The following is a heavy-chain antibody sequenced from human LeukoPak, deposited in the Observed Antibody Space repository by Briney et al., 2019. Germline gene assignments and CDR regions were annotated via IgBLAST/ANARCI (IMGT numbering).Heavy chain of an antibody. CDR2: IHPDGSSA. D-gene: IGHD4-17*01. V-gene: IGHV3-74*01. CDR3: ARDYSSGDAYWYFDL. J-gene: IGHJ2*01. CDR1: GFTFTKYW. Sequence: PGGSLRLSCAASGFTFTKYWMHWVRQGPGRGLVWVSRIHPDGSSATYADSVKGRFTISRDNAKNTLSLQMNSLRAEDTAVYYCARDYSSGDAYWYFDLWGRGTLVTVSS.